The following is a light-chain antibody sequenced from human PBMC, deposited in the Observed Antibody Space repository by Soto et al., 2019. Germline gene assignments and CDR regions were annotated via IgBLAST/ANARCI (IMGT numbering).Light chain of an antibody. CDR2: TNT. J-gene: IGLJ1*01. CDR1: SSNVGGNP. V-gene: IGLV1-44*01. CDR3: SSWGYSLNGPV. Sequence: QSVLTQPPSASGTPGQRVTISCSGSSSNVGGNPVNWYQHVPTTAPKLLIYTNTQRPSGVPDRFSGSKSGTSGSLAISGLPSEGEADYYCSSWGYSLNGPVFGTGTKLTVL.